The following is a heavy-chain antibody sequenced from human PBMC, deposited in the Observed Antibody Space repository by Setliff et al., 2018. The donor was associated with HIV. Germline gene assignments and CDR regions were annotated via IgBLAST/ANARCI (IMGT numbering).Heavy chain of an antibody. Sequence: GGSLRLSCAASGFTFSSYWMSWVRQAPGKGLEWVANIKQDGSEKYYVDSVKGRFTISRDNSKNTLYLQMNSLRAEDTAVYFCAKAFTISPTTEYYYMDVWGKGTRVTVSS. J-gene: IGHJ6*03. V-gene: IGHV3-7*03. D-gene: IGHD3-9*01. CDR1: GFTFSSYW. CDR3: AKAFTISPTTEYYYMDV. CDR2: IKQDGSEK.